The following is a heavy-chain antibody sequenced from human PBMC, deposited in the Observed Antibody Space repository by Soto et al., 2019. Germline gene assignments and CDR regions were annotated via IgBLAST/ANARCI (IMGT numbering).Heavy chain of an antibody. V-gene: IGHV4-30-2*01. CDR2: IYHSGST. Sequence: QLQLQESGSGLVTPSQTLSLTCAVSGGSISSGGYSWNWIRQPPGKGLEWIGNIYHSGSTYYNASIKSRVTISVDRSTNQFSLKLRSVTAADTAVYYCGRGDYANAFDIWGQGTMVTVSS. D-gene: IGHD4-17*01. CDR1: GGSISSGGYS. J-gene: IGHJ3*02. CDR3: GRGDYANAFDI.